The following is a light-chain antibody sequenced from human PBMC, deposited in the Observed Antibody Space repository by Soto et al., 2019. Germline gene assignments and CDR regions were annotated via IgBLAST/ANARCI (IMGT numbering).Light chain of an antibody. CDR2: DVS. Sequence: QSVLTQPASVSGSPGQSITISCTGTSSDVGGYNYVSWYQQHPGKAPKLMIYDVSNRPSGVSNRFSGSKSGNTASLTISGLQSEHPADSYRSSYTLCSIAFVTGSKVPVL. CDR3: SSYTLCSIA. J-gene: IGLJ1*01. CDR1: SSDVGGYNY. V-gene: IGLV2-14*01.